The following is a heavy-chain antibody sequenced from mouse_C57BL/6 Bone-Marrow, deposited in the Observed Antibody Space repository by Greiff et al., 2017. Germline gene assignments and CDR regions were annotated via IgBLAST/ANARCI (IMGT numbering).Heavy chain of an antibody. J-gene: IGHJ1*03. D-gene: IGHD1-1*01. CDR2: INPYNGGT. CDR1: GYTFTDYY. V-gene: IGHV1-19*01. Sequence: VQLQQSGPVLVKPGASVKMSCKASGYTFTDYYMNWVKQSHGKSLEWIGVINPYNGGTSYNQKFKGKATLTVDKSSSTAYLELNSLTSEDAAVYYWARWGYYYYGSSYVYFDVWGTGTTVTVSS. CDR3: ARWGYYYYGSSYVYFDV.